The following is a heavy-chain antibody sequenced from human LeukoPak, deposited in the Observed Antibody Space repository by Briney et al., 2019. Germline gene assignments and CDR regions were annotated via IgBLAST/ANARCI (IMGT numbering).Heavy chain of an antibody. CDR3: ARYSSGWPYYFDY. V-gene: IGHV4-59*08. D-gene: IGHD6-19*01. CDR1: GGSINNYY. Sequence: SETLSLTCTVSGGSINNYYWSWIRQPPGRGLEWIGYIYYSGTTHYNPSLKGRVTISLDKSENQFSLRLSSVTAADTAVYYCARYSSGWPYYFDYWGQGALVTVSS. J-gene: IGHJ4*02. CDR2: IYYSGTT.